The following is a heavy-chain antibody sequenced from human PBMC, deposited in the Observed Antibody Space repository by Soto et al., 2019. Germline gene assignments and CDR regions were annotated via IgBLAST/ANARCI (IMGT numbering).Heavy chain of an antibody. D-gene: IGHD3-3*01. J-gene: IGHJ4*02. CDR3: ASINPCGGYDFGGGSYLDY. CDR2: VLPMFGKT. V-gene: IGHV1-69*01. CDR1: GGIFSTYA. Sequence: QVQLVQSGAEVKKPGSSVKVSCRASGGIFSTYATSWVRQAPGQGFEWMGGVLPMFGKTNYAQQFRGRVRITADESAGRAYIELSSVSSEVTGVYFRASINPCGGYDFGGGSYLDYWGQGILVTV.